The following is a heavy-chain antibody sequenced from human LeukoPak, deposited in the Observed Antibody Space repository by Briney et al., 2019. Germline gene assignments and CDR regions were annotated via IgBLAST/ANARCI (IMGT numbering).Heavy chain of an antibody. CDR2: INQDGSEK. Sequence: GSLRLSCAASGFTFRSYWMSWVRQAPGKGLEWVANINQDGSEKYYVDSVKGRFTISRDNAKNSLYLQMNSLRAEDTAVYYCARRQPYYYDSSGYTVFDYWGQGTLVTVSS. CDR1: GFTFRSYW. CDR3: ARRQPYYYDSSGYTVFDY. D-gene: IGHD3-22*01. V-gene: IGHV3-7*01. J-gene: IGHJ4*02.